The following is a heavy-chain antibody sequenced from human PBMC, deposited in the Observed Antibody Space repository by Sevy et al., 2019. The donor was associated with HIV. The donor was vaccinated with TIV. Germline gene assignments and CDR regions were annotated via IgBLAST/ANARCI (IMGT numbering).Heavy chain of an antibody. Sequence: GGSLRLSCAASGFTFGKYSMSWVRQPPGMGLEWVSTLSFGCGEINHADSVKGRFTISRDNSKNSLYLQMNNLRAEDTAVYYCAREGCTKPHDYWGQGTLVTVSS. D-gene: IGHD2-8*01. J-gene: IGHJ4*02. CDR1: GFTFGKYS. CDR3: AREGCTKPHDY. CDR2: LSFGCGEI. V-gene: IGHV3-23*01.